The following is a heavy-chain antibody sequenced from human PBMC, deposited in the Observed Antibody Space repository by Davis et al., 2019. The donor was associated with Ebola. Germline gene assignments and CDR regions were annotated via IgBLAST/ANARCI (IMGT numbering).Heavy chain of an antibody. Sequence: SETLSLTCAVYGGSFSGYYWSWIRQPPGKGLEWIGEINHSGSTNYNPSLKSRVTISVDTSKNQFSLKLSSVTAADTAVYYCARVYGDYTEYFDYWGQGTLVTVSS. D-gene: IGHD4-17*01. V-gene: IGHV4-34*01. CDR3: ARVYGDYTEYFDY. CDR1: GGSFSGYY. J-gene: IGHJ4*02. CDR2: INHSGST.